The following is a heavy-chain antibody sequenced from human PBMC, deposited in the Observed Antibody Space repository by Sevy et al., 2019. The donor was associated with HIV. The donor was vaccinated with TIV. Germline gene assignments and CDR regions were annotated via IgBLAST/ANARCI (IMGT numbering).Heavy chain of an antibody. D-gene: IGHD5-12*01. CDR1: GFTFNIFS. J-gene: IGHJ6*02. V-gene: IGHV3-48*01. Sequence: GSLRLSCAASGFTFNIFSINWVRQAPGKGLEWVSYISSSTIYYADSVKGRFTISRDNAKNPLSLQMNSLRAEDTAVYYCAREGGYTDQGMDVWGQGTTVTVSS. CDR2: ISSSTI. CDR3: AREGGYTDQGMDV.